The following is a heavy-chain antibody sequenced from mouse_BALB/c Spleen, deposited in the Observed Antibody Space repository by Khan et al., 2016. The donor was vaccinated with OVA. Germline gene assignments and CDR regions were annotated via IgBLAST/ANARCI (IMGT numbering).Heavy chain of an antibody. CDR3: ARHNYDPFAY. J-gene: IGHJ3*01. D-gene: IGHD2-1*01. Sequence: EVELVESGGGLVKPGGPLKLSCEASGFTFSTYAMSWVRQTPEKRLEWVATISSGGDYTYYPDSVKGRFTISRDNAKTLYLQMSSLRSEDTAMYYCARHNYDPFAYWGQGTLVTVSA. CDR2: ISSGGDYT. V-gene: IGHV5-9-3*01. CDR1: GFTFSTYA.